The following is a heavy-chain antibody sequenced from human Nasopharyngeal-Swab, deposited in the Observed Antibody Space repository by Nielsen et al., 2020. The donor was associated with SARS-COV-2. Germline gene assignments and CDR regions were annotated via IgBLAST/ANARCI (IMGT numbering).Heavy chain of an antibody. J-gene: IGHJ5*02. D-gene: IGHD6-6*01. V-gene: IGHV1-69*13. Sequence: SVKVSCKASGGTLRTYAINWFRQAPGQGLEWMGGIIPIFGTSAYAQKFKGRVTITADESTSTVYMDLNSLRSEDTAVYYWAGEVGRNNWEQIVIGGRWFDPWGQGTLVTVSS. CDR1: GGTLRTYA. CDR2: IIPIFGTS. CDR3: AGEVGRNNWEQIVIGGRWFDP.